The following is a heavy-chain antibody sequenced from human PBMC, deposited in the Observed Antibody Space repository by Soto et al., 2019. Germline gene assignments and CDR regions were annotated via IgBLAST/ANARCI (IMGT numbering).Heavy chain of an antibody. D-gene: IGHD6-19*01. CDR1: GDSVSSTRHS. V-gene: IGHV4-61*01. CDR3: AGGWLHFLVRSWYSEF. CDR2: RYHSGST. Sequence: QVQLLESGPGLVKPSETLSLTCTVSGDSVSSTRHSWTWIRQPPGMPLERLGYRYHSGSTTYNPPNKRQVTISVDASNTRFSPKLTSVTAVDTAVYYCAGGWLHFLVRSWYSEFWGHGTLVTVSS. J-gene: IGHJ2*01.